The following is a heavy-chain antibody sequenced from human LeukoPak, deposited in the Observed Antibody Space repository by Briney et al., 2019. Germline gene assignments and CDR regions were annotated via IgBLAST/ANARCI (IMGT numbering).Heavy chain of an antibody. CDR2: ISGSGGRT. D-gene: IGHD6-13*01. Sequence: PGGSLRLSCAASGFTFSSYDMNWVRQAPGKGLEWVSSISGSGGRTDYADSVKGRFTISRDNSKNTLYLQMNSLRAEDTAIYYCAKGQYSGSWYPPDLDYWGQGTLVTVSS. CDR3: AKGQYSGSWYPPDLDY. CDR1: GFTFSSYD. V-gene: IGHV3-23*01. J-gene: IGHJ4*02.